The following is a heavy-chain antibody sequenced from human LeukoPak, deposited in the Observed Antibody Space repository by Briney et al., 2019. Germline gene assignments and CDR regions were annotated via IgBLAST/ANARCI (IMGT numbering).Heavy chain of an antibody. Sequence: SETLSLTCTVSGGSISTYYWSWIRQPPGKGPEWIGYIYYTGSTSYNPSLKSRVTMSLDASKNQFSLELNSVTPADTAVYYCARGGNYWPQWWFDPWGRGTLVTVSS. CDR2: IYYTGST. CDR3: ARGGNYWPQWWFDP. D-gene: IGHD1-26*01. V-gene: IGHV4-59*01. CDR1: GGSISTYY. J-gene: IGHJ5*02.